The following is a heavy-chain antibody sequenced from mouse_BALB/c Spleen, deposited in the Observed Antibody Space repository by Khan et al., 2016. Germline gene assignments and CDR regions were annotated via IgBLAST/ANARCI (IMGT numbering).Heavy chain of an antibody. CDR1: GFSLTSYG. D-gene: IGHD2-3*01. Sequence: QVQLQQPGPGLVAPSQSLSITCTVSGFSLTSYGVHWVRQPPGKGLEWLVVIWSDGSTTYNSALKSRLSISKDNSKSQVFLKMNSLQTDDTVMYYCARRDDGGGAMDYWGQGTSVTVSS. CDR2: IWSDGST. CDR3: ARRDDGGGAMDY. V-gene: IGHV2-6*02. J-gene: IGHJ4*01.